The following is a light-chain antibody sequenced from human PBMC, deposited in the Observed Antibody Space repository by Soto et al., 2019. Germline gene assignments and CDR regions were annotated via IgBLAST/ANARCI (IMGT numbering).Light chain of an antibody. V-gene: IGKV1-5*01. CDR2: DAS. CDR3: QQYNSFWT. J-gene: IGKJ1*01. Sequence: DIQMTQSPSSLSASVGDRVTITCQASQDITIFLNWYQQKPGKAPKLLIHDASSLESGVPSRFSGSGSGTEFTLTISSLQPDDFATYYCQQYNSFWTFGQGTKVDIK. CDR1: QDITIF.